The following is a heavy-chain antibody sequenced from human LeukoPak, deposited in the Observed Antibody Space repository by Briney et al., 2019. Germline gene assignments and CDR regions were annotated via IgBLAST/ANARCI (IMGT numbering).Heavy chain of an antibody. CDR1: GGSIRSSNYY. CDR3: ARGQARLAWFDP. D-gene: IGHD6-19*01. CDR2: IYYSGIT. Sequence: SETLSLTCTVSGGSIRSSNYYWGWIRQPPGMGLEWIGSIYYSGITYYNPSLQSRVTISVDTSKNHFSLNLNSVTAADTAVYYCARGQARLAWFDPWGQGTLVTVSS. J-gene: IGHJ5*02. V-gene: IGHV4-39*07.